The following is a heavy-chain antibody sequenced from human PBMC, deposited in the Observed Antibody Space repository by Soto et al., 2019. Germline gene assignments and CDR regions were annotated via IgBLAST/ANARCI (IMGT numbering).Heavy chain of an antibody. D-gene: IGHD4-17*01. Sequence: QVQLVQSGAEVKKPGASVKVSCKASGYTFTSYDINWVRQATGQGLEWMGWMNPNSGNTGYAQKFQGRVTMTRNTSISTAYMELSSLRSEDTAVYYCARGKGIMTTVTKLYYYYYMDVWGKGTTVTVSS. CDR3: ARGKGIMTTVTKLYYYYYMDV. V-gene: IGHV1-8*01. J-gene: IGHJ6*03. CDR1: GYTFTSYD. CDR2: MNPNSGNT.